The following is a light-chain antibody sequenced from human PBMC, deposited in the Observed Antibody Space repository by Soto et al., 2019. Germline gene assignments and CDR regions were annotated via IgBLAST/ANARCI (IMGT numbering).Light chain of an antibody. CDR2: GAS. CDR3: QQYNNWPRT. V-gene: IGKV3-15*01. CDR1: ERIYSAY. Sequence: EVVLTQSPGTLSLSRGERATLSCRASERIYSAYLGWYQQKPGQAPRLLIYGASTRATGIPARFSGSGSGTEFTLTIISLQSEDFAVYHCQQYNNWPRTFGRGTKVDIK. J-gene: IGKJ1*01.